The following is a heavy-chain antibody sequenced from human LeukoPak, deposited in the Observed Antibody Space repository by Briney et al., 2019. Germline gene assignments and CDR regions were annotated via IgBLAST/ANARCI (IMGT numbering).Heavy chain of an antibody. Sequence: GSLRLSCADSGVTFSSDWMSWVRQPPGKGLEWIGSIYYSGSTYYNPSLKSRVTISVDTSKNQFSLKLSSVTAADTAVYYCARTRYYYNSRSYGAPYYFDYWGQGTLVTVSS. CDR2: IYYSGST. J-gene: IGHJ4*02. CDR3: ARTRYYYNSRSYGAPYYFDY. D-gene: IGHD3-10*01. CDR1: GVTFSSDW. V-gene: IGHV4-39*01.